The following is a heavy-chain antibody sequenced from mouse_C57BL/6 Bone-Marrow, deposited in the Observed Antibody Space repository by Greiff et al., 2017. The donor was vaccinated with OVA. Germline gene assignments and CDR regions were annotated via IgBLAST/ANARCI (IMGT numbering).Heavy chain of an antibody. CDR2: IYPRSCNT. V-gene: IGHV1-81*01. J-gene: IGHJ3*01. CDR3: AMGGWLLRGAWFAY. Sequence: VQLQQSGAELARPGASVKLSCKASGYTFTSYGISWVKQRTGQGLEWIGEIYPRSCNTYYNEKFKGKATLTADKSSSTAYMELRSLTSEDSAVYFCAMGGWLLRGAWFAYWGQGTLVTVSA. CDR1: GYTFTSYG. D-gene: IGHD2-3*01.